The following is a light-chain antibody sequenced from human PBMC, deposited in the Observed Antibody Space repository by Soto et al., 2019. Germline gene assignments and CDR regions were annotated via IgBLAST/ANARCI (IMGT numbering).Light chain of an antibody. CDR2: SNN. V-gene: IGLV1-44*01. Sequence: QSVLTQPPSASGTPGQRVTVSCSGSSSNIGTNTVNWYQQFPGTAPKLLIYSNNQRPSGVPDRFSGSKSGTSASLAISWLQSEDEADYYCAAWDDSLNGVVFGGGTKLTV. CDR3: AAWDDSLNGVV. J-gene: IGLJ2*01. CDR1: SSNIGTNT.